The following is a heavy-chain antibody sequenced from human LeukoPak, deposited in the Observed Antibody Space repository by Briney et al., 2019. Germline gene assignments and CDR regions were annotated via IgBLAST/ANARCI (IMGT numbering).Heavy chain of an antibody. CDR1: GFTFSSYD. CDR2: IGTAGDT. Sequence: PGGSLRLSCAASGFTFSSYDMHWVRQATGKGLEWVSAIGTAGDTYYPGSVKGRFTISRENVKNSLYLQMNSLRAGDTAVYYCARGYGDYGFDYWGQGTLVTVSS. J-gene: IGHJ4*02. D-gene: IGHD4-17*01. CDR3: ARGYGDYGFDY. V-gene: IGHV3-13*01.